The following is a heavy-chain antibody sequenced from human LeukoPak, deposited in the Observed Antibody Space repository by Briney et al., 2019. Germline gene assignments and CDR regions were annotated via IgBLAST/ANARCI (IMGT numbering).Heavy chain of an antibody. CDR2: INPNSGGT. D-gene: IGHD1-26*01. CDR3: ARYLVGATGGFDY. CDR1: GYTFTGYY. Sequence: ASVKVSCKASGYTFTGYYMHWVRQAPGQGLEWMGWINPNSGGTNYAQKFQGRVTMTRDTSISTAYVELSRLRSDDTAVYYCARYLVGATGGFDYWGQGTLVTVSS. V-gene: IGHV1-2*02. J-gene: IGHJ4*02.